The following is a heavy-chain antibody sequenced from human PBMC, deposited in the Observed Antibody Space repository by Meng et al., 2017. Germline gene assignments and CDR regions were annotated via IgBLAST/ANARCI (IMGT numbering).Heavy chain of an antibody. CDR2: IYHSGST. CDR1: CGSISSGDYY. J-gene: IGHJ5*02. CDR3: ARDSGVGGSYNWFDP. D-gene: IGHD1-26*01. V-gene: IGHV4-30-4*01. Sequence: QVQLQESGPGLGKPSRTLSLTCTVSCGSISSGDYYWSWIRQPPGKGLEWIGYIYHSGSTYYNPSLKSRVTISVDTSKNQFSLKLNYVTAADTAVYYCARDSGVGGSYNWFDPWGQGTLVTVSS.